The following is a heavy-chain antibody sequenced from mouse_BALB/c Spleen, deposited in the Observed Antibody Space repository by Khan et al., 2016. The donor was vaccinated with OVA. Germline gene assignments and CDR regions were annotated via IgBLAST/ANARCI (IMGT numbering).Heavy chain of an antibody. V-gene: IGHV1-7*01. Sequence: VQLQESGAELAKPGASVKMSCKASGYTFTSYWMHWVKQRPGQGLEWIGYINPSTGYTEYNQKFKDKATLTTDKSSSTAYIQLSSLTSEDSAVYYCAASILFYYSMDYWGQGTSVTVSS. J-gene: IGHJ4*01. CDR2: INPSTGYT. CDR3: AASILFYYSMDY. CDR1: GYTFTSYW. D-gene: IGHD6-1*01.